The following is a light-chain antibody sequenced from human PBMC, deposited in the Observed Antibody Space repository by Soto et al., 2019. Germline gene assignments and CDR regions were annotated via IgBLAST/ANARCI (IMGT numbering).Light chain of an antibody. Sequence: EIVLTQSPATLSLSPGERATLSCRASQSVSSYLAWYQQKPGQARRLLIYDASNRATGIPARFSGSGSGTDSTLTISSLVSEDFAVYFCQQRSNWPPYTVAEGTKLEIK. V-gene: IGKV3-11*01. J-gene: IGKJ2*01. CDR2: DAS. CDR3: QQRSNWPPYT. CDR1: QSVSSY.